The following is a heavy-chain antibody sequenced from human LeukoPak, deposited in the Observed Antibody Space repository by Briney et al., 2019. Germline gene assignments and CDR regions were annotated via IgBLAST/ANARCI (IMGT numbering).Heavy chain of an antibody. CDR1: GFSFNRYT. CDR2: ISPGVSSNT. V-gene: IGHV3-21*06. D-gene: IGHD1-14*01. Sequence: GGSLRLSCLASGFSFNRYTMNWVREAPGKGLEWVSTISPGVSSNTWYEESEKGRFTISRDNPRNSLYLQMDSLRADDTAVYYCVRHVSRKIGMDVWGQGTTVTVSS. CDR3: VRHVSRKIGMDV. J-gene: IGHJ6*02.